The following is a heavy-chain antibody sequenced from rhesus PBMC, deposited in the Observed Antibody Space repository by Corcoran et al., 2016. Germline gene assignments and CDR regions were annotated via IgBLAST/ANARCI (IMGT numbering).Heavy chain of an antibody. CDR2: IYGSIGST. J-gene: IGHJ6*01. D-gene: IGHD2-15*01. Sequence: QVQLQESGPGLVKPSETLSLTCAVSGGSISSGYGWSWIRQPPGKGLEWIGHIYGSIGSTSYNPSHKSRVTISKDTSKNQFSLKLSSVTAADTAVYYCAREVARTETYGLDSWGQGVVVTVSS. CDR3: AREVARTETYGLDS. V-gene: IGHV4S7*01. CDR1: GGSISSGYG.